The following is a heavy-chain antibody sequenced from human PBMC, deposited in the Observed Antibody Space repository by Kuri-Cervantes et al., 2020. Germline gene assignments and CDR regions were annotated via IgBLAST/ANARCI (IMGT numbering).Heavy chain of an antibody. D-gene: IGHD3-22*01. CDR1: GYTFTNYY. CDR3: ASEYYYDSSGYY. J-gene: IGHJ4*02. V-gene: IGHV1-46*04. CDR2: INPSGGST. Sequence: ASVKVSCKASGYTFTNYYMHWVRQAPGQGLEWMGIINPSGGSTSYAQKLQGRVTMTRDTSTSTVYMELNSLRSEDTAVYYCASEYYYDSSGYYLGQGTLVTVSS.